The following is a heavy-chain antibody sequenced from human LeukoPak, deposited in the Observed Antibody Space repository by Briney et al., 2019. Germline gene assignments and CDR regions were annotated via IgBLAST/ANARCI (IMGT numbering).Heavy chain of an antibody. CDR3: ARVGLAAAGTSPSYDY. CDR1: GGSFSSYG. D-gene: IGHD6-13*01. Sequence: SVKVSCKASGGSFSSYGISWVRQAPGQGLEWMGRIIPIFGTTNYAQKFQGRVTITTDESTSTAYMELSSLRSEDTAVYYCARVGLAAAGTSPSYDYRGQGTLVTVSS. V-gene: IGHV1-69*05. J-gene: IGHJ4*02. CDR2: IIPIFGTT.